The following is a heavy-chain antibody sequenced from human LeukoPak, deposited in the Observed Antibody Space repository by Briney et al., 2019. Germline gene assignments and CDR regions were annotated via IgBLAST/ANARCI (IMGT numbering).Heavy chain of an antibody. J-gene: IGHJ4*02. CDR2: IRYDGSNK. CDR1: GFTFSSYG. CDR3: ARTPYDFWSASYSYYFDY. V-gene: IGHV3-30*02. D-gene: IGHD3-3*01. Sequence: GGSLRLSCASSGFTFSSYGMHWVRQAPGKGLEWVTFIRYDGSNKYYADSVKGRFTISRDNSKNTLYLQMNSLRPEDTAVYYCARTPYDFWSASYSYYFDYWGQGTLVTVSS.